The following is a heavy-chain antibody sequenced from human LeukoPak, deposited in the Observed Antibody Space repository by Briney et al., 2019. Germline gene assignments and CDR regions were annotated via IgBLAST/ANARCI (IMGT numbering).Heavy chain of an antibody. CDR2: IYYSGST. V-gene: IGHV4-59*08. J-gene: IGHJ5*02. CDR3: ARTLLAGSWFDP. Sequence: SSETLSLTCAVYGGSFSGYYWSWIRQPPGKGLEWIGYIYYSGSTNYNPSLKSRVTISVDTSKNQFSLKLSSVTAADTAVYYCARTLLAGSWFDPWGQGTLVTVSS. D-gene: IGHD2-15*01. CDR1: GGSFSGYY.